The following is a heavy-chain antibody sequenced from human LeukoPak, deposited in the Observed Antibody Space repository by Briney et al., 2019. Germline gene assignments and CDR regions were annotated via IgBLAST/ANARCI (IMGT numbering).Heavy chain of an antibody. D-gene: IGHD6-13*01. CDR3: ARGLSSYY. Sequence: TSETLSLTCAVYGGSFSGYYWSWIRQPPGKGLEWIGEINHSGSTNYNPSLKSRVTISVDTSKNQFSLKLSSVTAADTAVYYCARGLSSYYWGQGTLVTVSS. CDR1: GGSFSGYY. J-gene: IGHJ4*02. CDR2: INHSGST. V-gene: IGHV4-34*01.